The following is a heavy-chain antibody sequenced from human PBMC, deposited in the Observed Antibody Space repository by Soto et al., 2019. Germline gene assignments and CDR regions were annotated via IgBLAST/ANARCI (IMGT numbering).Heavy chain of an antibody. D-gene: IGHD6-13*01. CDR1: GYTFTGYY. Sequence: ASVKVSCKASGYTFTGYYMHWVRQAPGQGLEWMGWINPNSGGTNYAQKFQGRVTMTRDTSISTAYMELSRLRSDDTAVYYCAREQSSWSSFDYWGQGTLVTVSS. CDR3: AREQSSWSSFDY. V-gene: IGHV1-2*02. J-gene: IGHJ4*02. CDR2: INPNSGGT.